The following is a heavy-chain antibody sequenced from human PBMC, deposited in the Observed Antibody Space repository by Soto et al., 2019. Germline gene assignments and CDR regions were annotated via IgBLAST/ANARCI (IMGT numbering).Heavy chain of an antibody. CDR2: IYYSGST. D-gene: IGHD1-26*01. J-gene: IGHJ3*02. Sequence: QLQLQESGPGLVKPSETLSLTCTVSGGSISSSSYYWGWIRQPPGKGLEWIGSIYYSGSTYYNPSLKSRVTISVDTSKNQFSLKLSSVTAADTAVYYCATRSGSYFGVAFDIWGQGTMVTVSS. CDR3: ATRSGSYFGVAFDI. V-gene: IGHV4-39*01. CDR1: GGSISSSSYY.